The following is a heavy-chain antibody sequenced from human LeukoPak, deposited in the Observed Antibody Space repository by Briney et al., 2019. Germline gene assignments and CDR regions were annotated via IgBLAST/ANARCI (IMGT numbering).Heavy chain of an antibody. CDR1: GFTFSSYW. J-gene: IGHJ3*02. V-gene: IGHV3-7*01. D-gene: IGHD3-16*01. Sequence: GSLRLSCAASGFTFSSYWMSWVRQAPGKGLEWVANIKQDGSEKYYVDSVKGRFTISRDNAKNSLYLQMNSLRAEDTAVYYCARESGSGIMITSEAFDIWGQGTMVTVSS. CDR3: ARESGSGIMITSEAFDI. CDR2: IKQDGSEK.